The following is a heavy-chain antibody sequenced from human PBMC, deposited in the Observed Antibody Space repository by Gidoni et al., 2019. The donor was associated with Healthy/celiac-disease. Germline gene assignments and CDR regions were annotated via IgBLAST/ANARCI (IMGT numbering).Heavy chain of an antibody. V-gene: IGHV1-69*04. CDR3: ARVGRDLDY. D-gene: IGHD1-26*01. Sequence: QLQLAQTGAEAKNSGSSVKVSCKASGGTFSSYDISWVRQAPGQWLEWMEWVIPILVIANFTRKFKGRITIATDKSTSTTYMKLSGLRSEDTAVYYYARVGRDLDYWGQGTLVTVSS. CDR2: VIPILVIA. CDR1: GGTFSSYD. J-gene: IGHJ4*02.